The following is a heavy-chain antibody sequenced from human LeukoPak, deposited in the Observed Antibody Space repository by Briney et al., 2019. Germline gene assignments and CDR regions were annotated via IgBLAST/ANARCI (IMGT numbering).Heavy chain of an antibody. CDR3: ASQPVEIAAFDV. Sequence: SETLSLTCTVSGGSINSYYWSWIRQPPGKGLEWIGYIYYSGSTNYNPSLKSRVTISVDTSKNQFSLKLSSVTAADTAVYYCASQPVEIAAFDVWGQGTMVTVSS. CDR1: GGSINSYY. V-gene: IGHV4-59*01. J-gene: IGHJ3*01. D-gene: IGHD5-24*01. CDR2: IYYSGST.